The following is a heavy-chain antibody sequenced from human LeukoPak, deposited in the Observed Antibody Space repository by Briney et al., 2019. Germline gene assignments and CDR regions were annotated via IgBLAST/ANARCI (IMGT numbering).Heavy chain of an antibody. CDR3: ARAPWAYGNYVHAFDI. Sequence: GSLRLSCAASGFTFSSFGMSWVRQAPGKGLEWIGSLYSGGRIYYNPSLMSRVTTSVDTSKNLFSLKLTSVTAADTAVYYCARAPWAYGNYVHAFDIWGQGTMVTVSS. V-gene: IGHV4-39*07. CDR1: GFTFSSFGM. D-gene: IGHD4-11*01. J-gene: IGHJ3*02. CDR2: LYSGGRI.